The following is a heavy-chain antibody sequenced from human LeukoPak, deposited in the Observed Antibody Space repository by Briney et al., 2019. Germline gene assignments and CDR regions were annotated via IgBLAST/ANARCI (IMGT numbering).Heavy chain of an antibody. D-gene: IGHD6-19*01. Sequence: SETLSLTCTVSGGSISSYYWSWIRQPPGKGLEWIGYIYYSGSANYNPSLKSRVTISVDTSKNQFSLKLTSVTAADTAVYYCSKAAGVSSGWLNWFDPWGQGALVTVSS. V-gene: IGHV4-59*08. CDR1: GGSISSYY. CDR3: SKAAGVSSGWLNWFDP. CDR2: IYYSGSA. J-gene: IGHJ5*02.